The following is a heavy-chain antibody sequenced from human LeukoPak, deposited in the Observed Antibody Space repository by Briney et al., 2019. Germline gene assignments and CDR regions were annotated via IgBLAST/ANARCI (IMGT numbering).Heavy chain of an antibody. CDR1: GGSISSSSYY. J-gene: IGHJ4*02. CDR2: IYYSGST. CDR3: ARQGPSGPTGIDY. D-gene: IGHD1-1*01. V-gene: IGHV4-39*01. Sequence: PSETLSLTCTVSGGSISSSSYYWGWIRQPPGKGLEWIGSIYYSGSTYYNPSLKSRVPISVDTSKNQFSLKLSSVTAADTAVYYCARQGPSGPTGIDYWGQGTLVTVSS.